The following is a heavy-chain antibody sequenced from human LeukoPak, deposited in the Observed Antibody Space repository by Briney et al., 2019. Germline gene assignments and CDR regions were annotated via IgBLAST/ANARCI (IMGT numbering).Heavy chain of an antibody. D-gene: IGHD3-10*01. CDR2: IYYSGST. V-gene: IGHV4-59*01. J-gene: IGHJ5*02. CDR3: ARDTYYYGSGSYDRGYWFDP. Sequence: KASETLSLTCTVSGGSISSYYWSWIRQPPGKGLEWIGYIYYSGSTNSNPSLKSRVTISVDTSKNQFSLKLSSVTAADTAVYYCARDTYYYGSGSYDRGYWFDPWGQGTLVTVSS. CDR1: GGSISSYY.